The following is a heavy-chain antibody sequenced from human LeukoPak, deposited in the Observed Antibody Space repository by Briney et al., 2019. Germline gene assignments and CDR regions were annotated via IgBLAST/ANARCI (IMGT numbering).Heavy chain of an antibody. CDR3: ARGRLSSGWFKGSPDY. CDR2: IYTSGST. Sequence: SETLSLTCTVSGGSISSYYWSWIRQPAGKGLEWIGRIYTSGSTNYNPSLKSRVTMSVDTSKNQFSLKLSSVTAADTAVYYCARGRLSSGWFKGSPDYWGQGTLVTVSS. CDR1: GGSISSYY. D-gene: IGHD6-19*01. J-gene: IGHJ4*02. V-gene: IGHV4-4*07.